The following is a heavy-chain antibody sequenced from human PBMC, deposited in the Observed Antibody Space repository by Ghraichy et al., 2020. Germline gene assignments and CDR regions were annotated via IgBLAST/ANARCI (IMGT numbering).Heavy chain of an antibody. D-gene: IGHD6-13*01. CDR3: ARKHISSGYFDL. V-gene: IGHV3-11*06. J-gene: IGHJ2*01. CDR2: ICSDCSYT. CDR1: GFTFSDYY. Sequence: GALRLSCAASGFTFSDYYMSWIRQAPGQGLEWVSYICSDCSYTDYADSVKGRFTISRDNAKNSLYLQMNSLRAEDTAVYYCARKHISSGYFDLWGRGTLVTVSS.